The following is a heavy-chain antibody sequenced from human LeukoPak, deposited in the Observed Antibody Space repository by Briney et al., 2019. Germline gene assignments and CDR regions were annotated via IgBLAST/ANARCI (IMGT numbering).Heavy chain of an antibody. D-gene: IGHD3-10*01. CDR3: ARETPTRGSYYFDF. Sequence: GGSLRLSCAASGFTFSSYWMHWVRQAPGKGLVWVSRIHNDGSVTTYADSVEGRFTISRDDAKNTLYLQMNSLRAEDTADYYCARETPTRGSYYFDFLGQGTLVTVSS. CDR1: GFTFSSYW. J-gene: IGHJ4*02. V-gene: IGHV3-74*01. CDR2: IHNDGSVT.